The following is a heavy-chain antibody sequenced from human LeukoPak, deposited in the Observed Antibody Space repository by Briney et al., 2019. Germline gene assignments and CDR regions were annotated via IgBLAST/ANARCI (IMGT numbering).Heavy chain of an antibody. V-gene: IGHV3-11*04. D-gene: IGHD3-10*01. Sequence: PGGSLRLSCAASGFTFSDYYMSWIRQAPGKGLEWVSYISSSGSTIYYADAVKGRFTISRDSAKNSLYLQMNSLRAEDTALYYCARDEGSYGSGSYFSLWGQGTLVTVSS. CDR2: ISSSGSTI. J-gene: IGHJ4*02. CDR1: GFTFSDYY. CDR3: ARDEGSYGSGSYFSL.